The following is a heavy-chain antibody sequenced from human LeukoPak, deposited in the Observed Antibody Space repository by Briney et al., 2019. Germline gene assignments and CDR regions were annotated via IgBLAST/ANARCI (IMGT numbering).Heavy chain of an antibody. Sequence: GGSLRLSCAASEFTFRSYGMHWVRQAPGKGLEWVAFIRYDGSNKYYADSVKGRFTISRDYSYNTLYLQMKSLRTDDTAVYYCARDPLRWLRLGGNWFDPWGQGTLVTVSS. CDR3: ARDPLRWLRLGGNWFDP. J-gene: IGHJ5*02. CDR2: IRYDGSNK. CDR1: EFTFRSYG. D-gene: IGHD5-12*01. V-gene: IGHV3-30*02.